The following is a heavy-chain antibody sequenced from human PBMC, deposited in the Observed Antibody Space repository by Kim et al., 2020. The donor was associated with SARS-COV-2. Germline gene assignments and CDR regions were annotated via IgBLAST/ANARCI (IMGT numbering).Heavy chain of an antibody. J-gene: IGHJ3*01. CDR2: ISTSGDGT. Sequence: GGSLRLSCAASGFTFSSYAMTWVRQAPGKGLEWVSSISTSGDGTYYADSVKGRFTISRDNSKNTLHLQMNSLRAEDTAVYFCANYHASTRRAFDVWGQGTTVTVSS. CDR1: GFTFSSYA. V-gene: IGHV3-23*01. D-gene: IGHD2-8*01. CDR3: ANYHASTRRAFDV.